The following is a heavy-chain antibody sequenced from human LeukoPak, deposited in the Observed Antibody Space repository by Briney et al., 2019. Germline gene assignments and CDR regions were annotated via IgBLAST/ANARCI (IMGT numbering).Heavy chain of an antibody. CDR3: AKGPTQTFIAGAVTFDS. CDR1: GFSFSSYA. J-gene: IGHJ4*02. Sequence: GGSLRLSCAASGFSFSSYAVSWVRQAPGKGLEWVSAISGSGGSTYYADFVKGRFTISRDNSKNTRYLQMYSLRAEDTAVYYCAKGPTQTFIAGAVTFDSWGQGPLVTVSS. V-gene: IGHV3-23*01. CDR2: ISGSGGST. D-gene: IGHD6-19*01.